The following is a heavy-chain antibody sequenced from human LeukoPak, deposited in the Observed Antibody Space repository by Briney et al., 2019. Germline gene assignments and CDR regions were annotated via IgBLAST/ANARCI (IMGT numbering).Heavy chain of an antibody. CDR3: ARDPLNYYDSSSLDY. CDR1: GYTFTSYY. J-gene: IGHJ4*02. V-gene: IGHV1-46*01. D-gene: IGHD3-22*01. Sequence: EASVKVSCKASGYTFTSYYMHWVRQAPGQGLEWMGIINPSGGSTSYAQKFQGRVTMTRDTSTSTVYMELSSLRSEDTAVYYCARDPLNYYDSSSLDYWGQGTLVTVSS. CDR2: INPSGGST.